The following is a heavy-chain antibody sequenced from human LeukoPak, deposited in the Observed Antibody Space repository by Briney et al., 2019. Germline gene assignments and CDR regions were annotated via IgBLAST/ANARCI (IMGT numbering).Heavy chain of an antibody. J-gene: IGHJ4*02. CDR3: AKSSQLWLHFDY. CDR2: ISSSGSTI. CDR1: GFTFSSYE. V-gene: IGHV3-48*03. Sequence: GGSLRLSCAAFGFTFSSYEMNWVRQAPGKGLEWVSYISSSGSTIYYADSVKGRFTISRDNAKNSLYLQMNSLRAEDTAVYYCAKSSQLWLHFDYWGQGTLVTVSS. D-gene: IGHD5-18*01.